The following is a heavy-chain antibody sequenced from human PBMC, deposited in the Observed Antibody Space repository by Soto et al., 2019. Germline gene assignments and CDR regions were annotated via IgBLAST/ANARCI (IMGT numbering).Heavy chain of an antibody. CDR1: GFTFSSYA. V-gene: IGHV3-30-3*01. D-gene: IGHD5-12*01. J-gene: IGHJ6*02. CDR3: ARDYYRFNSGYGFSMDV. Sequence: QVQLVESGGGVVQPGRSLRLSCAASGFTFSSYALHWVRQAPGKELEWVAVISYDGSSKYYADSVKGRFTVSRDNSKNTLYLQMNSLRAEDTAVYYCARDYYRFNSGYGFSMDVWGQGTTVTVSS. CDR2: ISYDGSSK.